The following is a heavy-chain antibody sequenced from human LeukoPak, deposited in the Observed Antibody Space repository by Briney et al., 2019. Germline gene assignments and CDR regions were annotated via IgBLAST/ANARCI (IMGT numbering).Heavy chain of an antibody. CDR1: GGCISSGGYY. V-gene: IGHV4-31*03. J-gene: IGHJ5*02. CDR3: ARVCVVVVPAAYWFDP. D-gene: IGHD2-2*01. CDR2: IYYSGST. Sequence: SETLSLTCTVSGGCISSGGYYWIWIRQHPGKGLEWIGYIYYSGSTYYNPSLKSRVTISVDTSKNQFSLKLSSVTAADTAVYYCARVCVVVVPAAYWFDPWGQGTLVTVSS.